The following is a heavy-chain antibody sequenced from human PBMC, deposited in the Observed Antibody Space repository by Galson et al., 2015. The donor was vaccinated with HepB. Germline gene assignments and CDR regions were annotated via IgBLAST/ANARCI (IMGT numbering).Heavy chain of an antibody. CDR2: INPNSGGT. CDR1: GYTFTGYY. CDR3: ARDLSSSGYYPSLFY. Sequence: SVKVSCKASGYTFTGYYMHWVRQAPGQGLEWMGWINPNSGGTNYAQKFQGRVTMTRDTSISTAYMELSRLRSDDTAVYYCARDLSSSGYYPSLFYWGQGTLVTVSS. V-gene: IGHV1-2*02. J-gene: IGHJ4*02. D-gene: IGHD3-22*01.